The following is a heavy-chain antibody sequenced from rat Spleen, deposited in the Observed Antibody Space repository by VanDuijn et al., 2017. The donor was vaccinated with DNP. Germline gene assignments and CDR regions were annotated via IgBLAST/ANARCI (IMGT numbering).Heavy chain of an antibody. Sequence: EVQLQESGPGLVKPSQSLSLTCSVTGYSITSNYWGWIRKFPGNKLEWMGFISSAGSTNYNPSLKSRISISRETSKNQFFLHLNSVTTEDTATYYCARGNDGYYPNWYFDFWGPGTMVTVSS. J-gene: IGHJ1*01. CDR1: GYSITSNY. CDR3: ARGNDGYYPNWYFDF. D-gene: IGHD1-12*03. CDR2: ISSAGST. V-gene: IGHV3-1*01.